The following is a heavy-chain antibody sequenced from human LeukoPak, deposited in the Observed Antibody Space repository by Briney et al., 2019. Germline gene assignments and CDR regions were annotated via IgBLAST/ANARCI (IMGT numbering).Heavy chain of an antibody. D-gene: IGHD6-13*01. Sequence: PSETLSLTCAVYGGSFSGYCWSWIRQPPGKGLEWIGEINHSGSANYNPSLKSRVTISEDTSKNQFSLRLSSVTAADTAVYYCARAVAAAGLPLDYWGQGTLVTVSS. J-gene: IGHJ4*02. CDR1: GGSFSGYC. CDR3: ARAVAAAGLPLDY. CDR2: INHSGSA. V-gene: IGHV4-34*01.